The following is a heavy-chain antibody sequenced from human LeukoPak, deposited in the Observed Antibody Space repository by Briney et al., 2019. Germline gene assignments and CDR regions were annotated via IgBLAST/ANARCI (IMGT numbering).Heavy chain of an antibody. CDR2: INSGGEA. CDR1: GFTFGSYA. D-gene: IGHD4-11*01. Sequence: GGALRLSCAACGFTFGSYAMNWVRQAPGKGVEGVSVINSGGEADYTDSVKGRLTIYRDNFKVTLYLHINSLRVEDTAVYYCAKGGVSDYSNYYYWGQGTLVTVSA. J-gene: IGHJ4*02. CDR3: AKGGVSDYSNYYY. V-gene: IGHV3-23*01.